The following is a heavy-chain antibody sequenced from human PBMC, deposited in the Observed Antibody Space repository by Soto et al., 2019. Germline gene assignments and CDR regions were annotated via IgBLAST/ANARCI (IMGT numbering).Heavy chain of an antibody. J-gene: IGHJ4*02. D-gene: IGHD4-17*01. CDR1: GGSISGYY. CDR3: ARHQGDYGDYYFDY. Sequence: QVQLQESGPGLVKPSETLSLTCTVSGGSISGYYWSWVRQPTGKGLEWIGDIYYSGNTNYNPSLKSLVTISLDTSKNQFSLKLSSVTAADTAVYYCARHQGDYGDYYFDYWGQGTLVTVSS. V-gene: IGHV4-59*08. CDR2: IYYSGNT.